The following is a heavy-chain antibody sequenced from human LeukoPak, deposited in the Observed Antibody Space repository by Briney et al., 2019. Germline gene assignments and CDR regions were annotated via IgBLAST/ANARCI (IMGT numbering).Heavy chain of an antibody. CDR3: ARYHTWGVALFDY. J-gene: IGHJ4*02. D-gene: IGHD3-10*01. V-gene: IGHV1-69*01. Sequence: VQVSCKSSGGTFSSYAIGWVRQAPGQGLEWMGGIIPIFGTANYAQKFQGRVTITADESTSTAYMELSSLRSEDTAVYYCARYHTWGVALFDYWGQGTLVTVSS. CDR1: GGTFSSYA. CDR2: IIPIFGTA.